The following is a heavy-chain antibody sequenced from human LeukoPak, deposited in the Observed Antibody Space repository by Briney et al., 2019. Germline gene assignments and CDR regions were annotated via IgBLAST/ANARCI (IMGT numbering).Heavy chain of an antibody. Sequence: GGSLTLSCAASGFTFADYFMHWVRQAPGKGLECISFISGDGTTTYYRDSVRGRFTISRDNSKNSLYLQLESLRADDTALYFCATSHGWSPDHWGQGTLVTVSS. D-gene: IGHD6-19*01. CDR1: GFTFADYF. V-gene: IGHV3-43*02. CDR3: ATSHGWSPDH. CDR2: ISGDGTTT. J-gene: IGHJ4*02.